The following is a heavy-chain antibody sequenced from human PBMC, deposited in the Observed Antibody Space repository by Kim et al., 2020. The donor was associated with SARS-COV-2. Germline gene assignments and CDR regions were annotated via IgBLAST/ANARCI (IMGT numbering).Heavy chain of an antibody. CDR1: GYTFSSYD. CDR2: ISSSRGHT. D-gene: IGHD6-19*01. Sequence: ASVKVSCKASGYTFSSYDISWVRQAPGQGLEWMGWISSSRGHTSYAEDFQDRVTMTTDSSTNTAYMELRSLRSDDTATYFCTRERKSTGWYGCDFWGQG. CDR3: TRERKSTGWYGCDF. J-gene: IGHJ4*02. V-gene: IGHV1-18*01.